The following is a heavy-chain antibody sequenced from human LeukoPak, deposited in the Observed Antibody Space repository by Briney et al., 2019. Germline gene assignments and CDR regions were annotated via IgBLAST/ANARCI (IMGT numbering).Heavy chain of an antibody. CDR2: ISYDGSDK. V-gene: IGHV3-30*04. Sequence: GGSLRLSCAASGFTLSRYDMHWVRQAPGKGLEWVAIISYDGSDKYYADSVKGRFTISRDNSKNTLYVQMNSLRPEDTALYYCARDRGYCSGGSCYSAFDYWGQGTLVTVSS. CDR3: ARDRGYCSGGSCYSAFDY. CDR1: GFTLSRYD. D-gene: IGHD2-15*01. J-gene: IGHJ4*02.